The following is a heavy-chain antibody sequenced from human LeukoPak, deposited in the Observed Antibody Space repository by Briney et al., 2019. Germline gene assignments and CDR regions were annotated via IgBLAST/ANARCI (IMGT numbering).Heavy chain of an antibody. CDR2: IYPRDGST. J-gene: IGHJ4*02. Sequence: RASLKVSCKASGYSLTSKYIHWVRQAPGQGLEWMGMIYPRDGSTSYAQKFQGRVTVTRDTSTSTVHMELSGLRSEDTAVYYCARDQEAFDYWGQGTLVTVSS. CDR3: ARDQEAFDY. V-gene: IGHV1-46*01. CDR1: GYSLTSKY.